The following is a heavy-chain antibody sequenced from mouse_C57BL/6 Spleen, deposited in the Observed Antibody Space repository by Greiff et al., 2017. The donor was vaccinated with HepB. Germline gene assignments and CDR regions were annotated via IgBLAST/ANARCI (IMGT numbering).Heavy chain of an antibody. J-gene: IGHJ2*01. D-gene: IGHD1-1*01. Sequence: EVHLVESGGGLVKPGGSLKLSCAASGFTFSSYAMSWVRQTPEKRLEWVATISDGGSYTYYPDNVKGRFTISRDNAKNNLYLQMSHLKSEDTAMYYCARDGGLLLRLYYFDYWGQGTTLTVSS. CDR2: ISDGGSYT. V-gene: IGHV5-4*01. CDR3: ARDGGLLLRLYYFDY. CDR1: GFTFSSYA.